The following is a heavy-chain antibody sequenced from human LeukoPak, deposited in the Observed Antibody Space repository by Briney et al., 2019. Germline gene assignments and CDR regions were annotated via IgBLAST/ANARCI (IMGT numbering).Heavy chain of an antibody. Sequence: ASVKVSCKASGYTFINYDINWVRQAPGQGLEWMGWMNPNSANTGYAQKFQGRVTITRNTSIGTAFMELSSLRSEDTAVYYCAREALRGLAPDYWGQGTLVIVSS. CDR2: MNPNSANT. J-gene: IGHJ4*02. V-gene: IGHV1-8*03. D-gene: IGHD3-16*01. CDR3: AREALRGLAPDY. CDR1: GYTFINYD.